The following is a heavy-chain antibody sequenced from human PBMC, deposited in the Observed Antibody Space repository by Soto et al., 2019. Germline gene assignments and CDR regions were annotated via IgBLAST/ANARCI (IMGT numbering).Heavy chain of an antibody. Sequence: QVQLVQSGAEVKKPGSSVKVSCKASGGTFSSYAINWVRQAPGQGLEWMGGIIPIYGTANYAQTYQGRVTITADESTTTAYMELSSLRAEDTAVYYCARATVTYDYYYYGMDVWGQGTTVTVSS. CDR2: IIPIYGTA. D-gene: IGHD4-17*01. V-gene: IGHV1-69*12. CDR1: GGTFSSYA. J-gene: IGHJ6*02. CDR3: ARATVTYDYYYYGMDV.